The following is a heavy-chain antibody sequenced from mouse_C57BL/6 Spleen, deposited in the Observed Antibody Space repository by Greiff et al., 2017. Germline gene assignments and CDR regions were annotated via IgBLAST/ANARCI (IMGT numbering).Heavy chain of an antibody. V-gene: IGHV1-26*01. J-gene: IGHJ4*01. CDR2: INPNNGGT. Sequence: VQLQQSGPELVKPGASVKISCKASGYTFTDYYMNWVKQSHGKSLEWIGDINPNNGGTSYNQKFKGKATLTVDKSSSTAYMELSSLTSEDSAVYYGARASKDAMDYWGQGTSVTVSS. CDR3: ARASKDAMDY. CDR1: GYTFTDYY. D-gene: IGHD1-3*01.